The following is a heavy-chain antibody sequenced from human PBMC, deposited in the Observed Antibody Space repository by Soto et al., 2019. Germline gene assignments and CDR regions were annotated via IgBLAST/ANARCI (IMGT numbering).Heavy chain of an antibody. V-gene: IGHV1-46*01. CDR1: GNIFTSYY. CDR3: SRDQTTYFFES. D-gene: IGHD1-1*01. Sequence: QVQLVQSGPEVKKPGASVKISCEASGNIFTSYYIHWVRQAPGQGLQWMGIFDPSGAGTNYAHKFEGRVTMTWDTSTSTVYLERRSLTSDDTAVYYCSRDQTTYFFESWGQGTVVIVSS. J-gene: IGHJ4*02. CDR2: FDPSGAGT.